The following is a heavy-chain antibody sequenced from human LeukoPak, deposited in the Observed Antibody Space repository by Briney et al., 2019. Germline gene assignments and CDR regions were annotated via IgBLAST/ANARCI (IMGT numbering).Heavy chain of an antibody. Sequence: SETLSLTCTVSGGSISSYYWSWIRQPPGKGLEWIGYIYTSGSTNYNPSLKSRVTISVDTSKNQFSLKLSSVTAADTAVYYCARSASKSSITYYDILTGYYSGHWYFDLWGHGTLVTVSS. CDR1: GGSISSYY. J-gene: IGHJ2*01. V-gene: IGHV4-4*09. D-gene: IGHD3-9*01. CDR2: IYTSGST. CDR3: ARSASKSSITYYDILTGYYSGHWYFDL.